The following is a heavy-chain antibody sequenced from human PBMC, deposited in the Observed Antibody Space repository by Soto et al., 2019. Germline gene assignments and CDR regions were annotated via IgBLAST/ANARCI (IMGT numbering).Heavy chain of an antibody. CDR1: GYSFTNND. J-gene: IGHJ5*02. Sequence: GASVKVSCKASGYSFTNNDVSWVRQATGQGLEWMGWMNPGSGDTGYAQKFQGRVTMTRDISIAAAYMELSSLRSDDTAIYYCARMETFGSLNWFDPWGLGTLVTVS. V-gene: IGHV1-8*01. CDR3: ARMETFGSLNWFDP. CDR2: MNPGSGDT. D-gene: IGHD3-16*01.